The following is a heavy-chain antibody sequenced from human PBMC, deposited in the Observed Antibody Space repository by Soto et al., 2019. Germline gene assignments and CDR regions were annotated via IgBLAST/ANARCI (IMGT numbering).Heavy chain of an antibody. J-gene: IGHJ4*02. D-gene: IGHD2-15*01. Sequence: GESLKISCKGSGYSFTSYWIGWVRQMPGKGLEWMGIIYPGDSDTRYSPSFQGQVTISADKSSSTAYLRWSSLKASATAMYYCARRATGSKDTIFDYWGQGTLVTVSS. V-gene: IGHV5-51*01. CDR1: GYSFTSYW. CDR3: ARRATGSKDTIFDY. CDR2: IYPGDSDT.